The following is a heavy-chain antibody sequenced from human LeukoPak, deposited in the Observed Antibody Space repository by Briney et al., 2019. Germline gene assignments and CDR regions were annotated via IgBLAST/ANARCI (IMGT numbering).Heavy chain of an antibody. CDR3: AKDDVDYDFWSGYLYYFDY. CDR2: ISGNGGST. CDR1: GFTFSSYA. J-gene: IGHJ4*02. V-gene: IGHV3-23*01. D-gene: IGHD3-3*01. Sequence: PGGSLRLSCAASGFTFSSYAMSWVRQAPGKGLEWVSAISGNGGSTYYADSVRGRFTISRDNSKNTLYLQMNSLRAEDTAVYYCAKDDVDYDFWSGYLYYFDYWGQGTLVTVSS.